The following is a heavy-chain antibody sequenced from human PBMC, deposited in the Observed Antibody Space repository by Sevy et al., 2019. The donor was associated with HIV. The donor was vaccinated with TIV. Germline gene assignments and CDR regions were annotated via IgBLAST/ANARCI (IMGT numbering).Heavy chain of an antibody. CDR3: ATRVFYDFWSGYYFQH. V-gene: IGHV1-24*01. CDR1: GYTLTELS. Sequence: ASVKVPCKVSGYTLTELSMHWVRQAPGKGLEWMGGFDPEDGETIYAQKFQGRVTMTEDTSTDTAYMELSSLRSEDTAVYYCATRVFYDFWSGYYFQHWGQGTLVTVSS. D-gene: IGHD3-3*01. J-gene: IGHJ1*01. CDR2: FDPEDGET.